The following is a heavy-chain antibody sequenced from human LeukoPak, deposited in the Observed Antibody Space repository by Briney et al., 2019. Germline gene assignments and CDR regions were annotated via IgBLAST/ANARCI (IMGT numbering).Heavy chain of an antibody. CDR3: SRERRLGHCCGSSCYSSQHYFDC. D-gene: IGHD2-15*01. V-gene: IGHV4-34*01. J-gene: IGHJ4*02. CDR1: DGSISTYF. CDR2: INHSGST. Sequence: SETLSLSCAVYDGSISTYFWSWIRKPQGTGMEWIGDINHSGSTDYNPSLKSRVNISVDTSTNQFYLSMRSVTAADTAVYFCSRERRLGHCCGSSCYSSQHYFDCGGQGNLATVSS.